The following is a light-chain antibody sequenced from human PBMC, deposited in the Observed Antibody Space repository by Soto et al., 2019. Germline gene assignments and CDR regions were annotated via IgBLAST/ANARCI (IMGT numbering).Light chain of an antibody. V-gene: IGLV1-44*01. J-gene: IGLJ2*01. CDR2: SNN. CDR3: AAWDDSLNGVV. Sequence: QSVLTQPPSASGTPGQRVTISCSGSSSNIGSNTVNWYQQLPGTAPKLLIYSNNQRPSGVPDRFSGSKSGTSASLAISGLQSEDEAEYYCAAWDDSLNGVVFGGGTKLTGL. CDR1: SSNIGSNT.